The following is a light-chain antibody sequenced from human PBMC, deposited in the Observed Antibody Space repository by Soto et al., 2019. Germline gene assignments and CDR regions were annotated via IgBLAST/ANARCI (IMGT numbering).Light chain of an antibody. CDR2: DVT. J-gene: IGLJ2*01. CDR3: TSYTSSSTLVV. Sequence: QSALTQPASVSRSPGQSITISCTGTSSDVGGYNYVSWYQQHPGKAPKLMIYDVTNRPSGVSSRFSGSKSGNTASLTISGLQAEDEADYYCTSYTSSSTLVVFGGGTKVTVL. CDR1: SSDVGGYNY. V-gene: IGLV2-14*01.